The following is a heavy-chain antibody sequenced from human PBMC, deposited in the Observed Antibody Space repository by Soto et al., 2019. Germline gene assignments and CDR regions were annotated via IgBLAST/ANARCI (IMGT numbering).Heavy chain of an antibody. CDR1: GDSFNNYF. CDR3: ARVARGYYDS. J-gene: IGHJ4*02. CDR2: INHSGSA. Sequence: QVQLQQWGAGLLKPSETLSLTCAVYGDSFNNYFWTWIRQSPGKGLEWIGEINHSGSANYNPSLGSRVTISVDKSKKQFSLQLTSVTAAATAVYYCARVARGYYDSWGQGTLVTVSS. V-gene: IGHV4-34*01.